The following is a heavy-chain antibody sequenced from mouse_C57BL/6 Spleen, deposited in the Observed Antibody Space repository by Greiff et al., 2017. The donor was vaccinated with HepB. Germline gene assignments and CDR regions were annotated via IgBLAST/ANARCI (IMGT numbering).Heavy chain of an antibody. CDR2: ISYSGST. J-gene: IGHJ2*01. Sequence: EVQLQQSGPGLVKPSQSLSLTCTVTGYSNTSGYGWNWIRQFPGNKLEWMGYISYSGSTNYNPSLKSRISITRDTSKNQFFLQLNSVTTEDTATYDCARTARIKYWGQGTTLTVSS. CDR1: GYSNTSGYG. D-gene: IGHD1-2*01. CDR3: ARTARIKY. V-gene: IGHV3-2*02.